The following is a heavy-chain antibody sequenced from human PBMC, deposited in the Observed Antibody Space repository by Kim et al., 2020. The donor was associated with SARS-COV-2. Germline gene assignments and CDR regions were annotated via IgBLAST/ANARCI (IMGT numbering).Heavy chain of an antibody. CDR2: ISGSGGST. V-gene: IGHV3-23*01. CDR3: AKDRPTRYFDWLPNDY. CDR1: GFTFSSYA. J-gene: IGHJ4*02. Sequence: GGSLRLSCAASGFTFSSYAMSWVRQAPGKGLEWVSAISGSGGSTYYAGSVKGRFTISRDNSKNTLYLQMNSLRAEDTAVYYCAKDRPTRYFDWLPNDYWGQGTLVTVSS. D-gene: IGHD3-9*01.